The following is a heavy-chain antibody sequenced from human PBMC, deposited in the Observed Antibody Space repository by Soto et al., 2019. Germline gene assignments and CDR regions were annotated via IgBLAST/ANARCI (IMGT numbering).Heavy chain of an antibody. CDR2: TYHSGNP. Sequence: PSETLSLTCDVSGDTISTGGYTWAWIRQPPGKALEWIGHTYHSGNPYYNPSLKSRVIISVDRSKNQFSLKLTSVTAADTAVYYCAREGRTGGPYYYYYGMDVWGQGTMVTVSS. V-gene: IGHV4-30-2*01. CDR3: AREGRTGGPYYYYYGMDV. J-gene: IGHJ6*02. CDR1: GDTISTGGYT.